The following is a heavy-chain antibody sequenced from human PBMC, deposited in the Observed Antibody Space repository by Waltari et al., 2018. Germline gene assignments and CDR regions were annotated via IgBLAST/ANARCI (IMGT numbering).Heavy chain of an antibody. CDR3: ARGADFCSGGSCYYATDAFDI. J-gene: IGHJ3*02. D-gene: IGHD2-15*01. V-gene: IGHV4-4*02. Sequence: QVQLQESGPGLVKPSGTLSLTCAVSGGSISSSNWWSWVRQPPGKGLGWIGEIYHSGGTNYSPSLKSRVTRSVDKSKNQFFLKLSSVTAADTAVYYCARGADFCSGGSCYYATDAFDIWGQGTMVTVSS. CDR2: IYHSGGT. CDR1: GGSISSSNW.